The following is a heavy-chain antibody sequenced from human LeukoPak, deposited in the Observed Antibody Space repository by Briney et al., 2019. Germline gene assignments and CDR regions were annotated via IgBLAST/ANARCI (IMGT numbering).Heavy chain of an antibody. CDR1: GGTFSSYA. CDR3: ARLFNWNYDLDY. Sequence: SVKVSCKASGGTFSSYAISWVRQAPGQGLEWMGGIIPIFGTANYAQKFQGRVTITADESTSTAYMELSSLRSEDTAVYYCARLFNWNYDLDYWGQGTLVTVSS. D-gene: IGHD1-7*01. V-gene: IGHV1-69*13. CDR2: IIPIFGTA. J-gene: IGHJ4*02.